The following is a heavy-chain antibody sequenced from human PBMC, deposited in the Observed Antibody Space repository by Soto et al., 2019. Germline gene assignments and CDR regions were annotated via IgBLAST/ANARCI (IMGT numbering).Heavy chain of an antibody. CDR1: GFDFEDYA. Sequence: PGGSLRLSCAAAGFDFEDYAMHWVRQVPGKGLEWVSLTNSDGTDSYYADSVKGRFIISRDNAKTTLYLQMDRLRPEDTALYFCAKSLYYYDSSPLDHWGQGTLVTVSS. CDR2: TNSDGTDS. J-gene: IGHJ4*02. V-gene: IGHV3-43D*04. CDR3: AKSLYYYDSSPLDH. D-gene: IGHD3-22*01.